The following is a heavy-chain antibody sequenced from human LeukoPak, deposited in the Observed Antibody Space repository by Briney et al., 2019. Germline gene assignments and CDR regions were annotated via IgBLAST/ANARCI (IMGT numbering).Heavy chain of an antibody. J-gene: IGHJ4*02. V-gene: IGHV3-23*01. Sequence: GGTLRLSCAASGFTFSSYGMSWVRQAPGKGLEWVSAISGSGGSTYYADSVKGRFTISRDNSKNTLYLQMNSLRAEDTALYYCARGNGDYADFDYWGQGTLVTVSS. CDR3: ARGNGDYADFDY. CDR1: GFTFSSYG. D-gene: IGHD4-17*01. CDR2: ISGSGGST.